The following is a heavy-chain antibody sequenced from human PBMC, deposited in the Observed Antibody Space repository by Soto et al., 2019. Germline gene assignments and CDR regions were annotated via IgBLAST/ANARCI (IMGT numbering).Heavy chain of an antibody. D-gene: IGHD6-19*01. J-gene: IGHJ4*02. CDR2: IWYDGGNK. CDR3: ARDGQWLPRDGLRSSYYFDY. V-gene: IGHV3-33*01. CDR1: GFNFSSYV. Sequence: ESGGGVVQPGRSLRLSCAASGFNFSSYVMHWVRQAPGKGLESVAVIWYDGGNKYYADSVKGRFTISRDNSKNTLYLQMNSLRAEDTAVYYCARDGQWLPRDGLRSSYYFDYWGQGTLVTVSS.